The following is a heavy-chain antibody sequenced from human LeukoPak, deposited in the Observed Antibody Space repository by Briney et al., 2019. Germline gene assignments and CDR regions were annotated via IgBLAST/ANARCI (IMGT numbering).Heavy chain of an antibody. Sequence: PGGSLRLSCAASGFTFSSSAMSWVRQAPGKGLEWVSAISNNGGYTYYADSVKGRFTISRDNSKNTLYLQMNSLRAEDTAVYYCARVEQWLVHYFDYWGQGTLVTVSS. CDR1: GFTFSSSA. V-gene: IGHV3-23*01. J-gene: IGHJ4*02. CDR3: ARVEQWLVHYFDY. CDR2: ISNNGGYT. D-gene: IGHD6-19*01.